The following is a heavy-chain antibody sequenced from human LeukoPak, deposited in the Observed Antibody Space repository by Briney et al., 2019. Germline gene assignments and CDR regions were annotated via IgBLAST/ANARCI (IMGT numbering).Heavy chain of an antibody. CDR1: GYTFTNFA. J-gene: IGHJ3*02. Sequence: ASVKVSCKASGYTFTNFAVNWERQAPGQGLEWMGWISAYNGNTNYAQKLQGRVTMTTDTSTSTAYMELRSLRSDDTAVYYCARGDWELPDAFDIWGQGTMVTVSS. CDR3: ARGDWELPDAFDI. D-gene: IGHD1-26*01. CDR2: ISAYNGNT. V-gene: IGHV1-18*01.